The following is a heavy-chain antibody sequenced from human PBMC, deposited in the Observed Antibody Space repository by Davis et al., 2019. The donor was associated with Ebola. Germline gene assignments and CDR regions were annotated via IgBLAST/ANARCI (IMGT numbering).Heavy chain of an antibody. CDR2: IIPILGIA. D-gene: IGHD3-16*01. V-gene: IGHV1-69*10. CDR1: GGTFSSYA. CDR3: ATTYGVGPSSQDYYYGMDV. Sequence: SVKVSCKASGGTFSSYAISWVRQAPGQGLEWMGGIIPILGIANYAQKFQGRVTITADESTSTAYMELSSLRSEDTAVYYCATTYGVGPSSQDYYYGMDVWGQGTTVTVSS. J-gene: IGHJ6*02.